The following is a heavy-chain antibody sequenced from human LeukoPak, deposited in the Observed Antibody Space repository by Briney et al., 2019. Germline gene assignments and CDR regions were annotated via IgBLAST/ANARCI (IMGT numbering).Heavy chain of an antibody. CDR1: GYTFIAYY. CDR3: ARDRRGSYYFFN. CDR2: INPNSGGT. V-gene: IGHV1-2*02. Sequence: ASVKVSCKASGYTFIAYYMHWVRQAPGQGLEWMGWINPNSGGTNYAQKFQGRVTMTRDTSISTAYMELSRLRSDDTAVYYCARDRRGSYYFFNWGQGTLVTVSS. J-gene: IGHJ4*02. D-gene: IGHD1-26*01.